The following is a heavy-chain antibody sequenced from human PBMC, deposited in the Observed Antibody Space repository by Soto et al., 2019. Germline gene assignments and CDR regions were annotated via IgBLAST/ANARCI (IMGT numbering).Heavy chain of an antibody. Sequence: PGESLKISCKGSGYSFTSYWISWVRQMPGKGLEWMGRIDPSDSYTNYSPSFQGHVTISADKSISTAYLQWSSLKASDTAMYYCASPMVRGVITHYYGMDVWGQGTTVTGSS. V-gene: IGHV5-10-1*01. CDR2: IDPSDSYT. J-gene: IGHJ6*02. CDR3: ASPMVRGVITHYYGMDV. D-gene: IGHD3-10*01. CDR1: GYSFTSYW.